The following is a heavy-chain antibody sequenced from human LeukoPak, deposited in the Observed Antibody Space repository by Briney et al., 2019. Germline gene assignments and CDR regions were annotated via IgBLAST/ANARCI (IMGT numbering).Heavy chain of an antibody. D-gene: IGHD4-17*01. CDR3: STVKSDYYYYGMDV. Sequence: GRSLRLSCAASGFTFSSYGMHWVRQAPGKGLEWVSSISSSSSYIYYADSVKGRFTISRDNAKNSLYLQMNSLRAEDTAVYFCSTVKSDYYYYGMDVWGQGTTVTVSS. V-gene: IGHV3-21*01. CDR2: ISSSSSYI. CDR1: GFTFSSYG. J-gene: IGHJ6*02.